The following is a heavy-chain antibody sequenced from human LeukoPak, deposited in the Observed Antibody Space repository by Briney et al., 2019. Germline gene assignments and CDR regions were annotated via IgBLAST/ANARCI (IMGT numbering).Heavy chain of an antibody. CDR2: ISFDGVTT. CDR1: ESTFRNFA. Sequence: GGSLRLSCAASESTFRNFAMHWVRQTPDKGLEWVALISFDGVTTYYADSVRGRFTISRDNSKNILFLQMNSLRGEDTAVYYCAREYSDSYGVIGHFDSWGQGTLVPVSS. V-gene: IGHV3-30-3*01. D-gene: IGHD2-21*01. CDR3: AREYSDSYGVIGHFDS. J-gene: IGHJ4*02.